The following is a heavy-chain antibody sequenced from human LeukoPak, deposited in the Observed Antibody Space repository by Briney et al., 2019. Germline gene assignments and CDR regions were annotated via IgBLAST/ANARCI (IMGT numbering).Heavy chain of an antibody. Sequence: PGGSLRLSCAASGFTFSSYRMNWVRQAPGKGLEWVANIKQDGSEKYYVDSVRGRFTISRDNAKNSLHLQMNSLRAEDTAVYYCARDRTWGQGTLVTVSS. J-gene: IGHJ5*02. CDR3: ARDRT. V-gene: IGHV3-7*01. CDR1: GFTFSSYR. CDR2: IKQDGSEK.